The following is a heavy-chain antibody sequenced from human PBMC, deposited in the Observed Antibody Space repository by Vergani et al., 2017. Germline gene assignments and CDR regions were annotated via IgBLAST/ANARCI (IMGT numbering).Heavy chain of an antibody. Sequence: EVMLVQSGAEVKKPGESLKISCKYSESSFISNEIAWVRQMSGKGLQWMGNINPIDSKIAYSPSFQGQAIMSLDKSITTAYLQWLSLKASDTAIYFCASGGHGSENGGALQLWGQGTNITVSS. CDR2: INPIDSKI. J-gene: IGHJ3*01. CDR1: ESSFISNE. V-gene: IGHV5-51*03. D-gene: IGHD3-10*01. CDR3: ASGGHGSENGGALQL.